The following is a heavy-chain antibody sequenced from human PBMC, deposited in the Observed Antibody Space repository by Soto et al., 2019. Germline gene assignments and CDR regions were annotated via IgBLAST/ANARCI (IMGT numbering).Heavy chain of an antibody. CDR3: AKATVVTLGYYYYGMDV. CDR1: GFTFSSYG. Sequence: QVQLVESGGGVVQPGRSLRLSCAASGFTFSSYGMHWVRQAPGKGLEWVAVISYDGSNKYYADSVKGRFTISRDNSKNTLYLQMNSLRAEDTAVYYCAKATVVTLGYYYYGMDVW. CDR2: ISYDGSNK. J-gene: IGHJ6*01. D-gene: IGHD4-17*01. V-gene: IGHV3-30*18.